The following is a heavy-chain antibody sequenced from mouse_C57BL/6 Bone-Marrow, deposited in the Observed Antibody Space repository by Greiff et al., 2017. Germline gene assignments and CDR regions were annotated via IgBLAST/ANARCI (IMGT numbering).Heavy chain of an antibody. D-gene: IGHD2-4*01. V-gene: IGHV1-15*01. Sequence: QVQLQQSGAELVRPGASVTLSCKASGYTFTDYEMHWVKQTPVHGLEWIGAIDPETGGTAYNQKFKGKAILTADKSSSTAYMELRSLTSEDSAVYYCTEYDYDNMDYWGQGTTLTVSS. CDR3: TEYDYDNMDY. J-gene: IGHJ2*01. CDR2: IDPETGGT. CDR1: GYTFTDYE.